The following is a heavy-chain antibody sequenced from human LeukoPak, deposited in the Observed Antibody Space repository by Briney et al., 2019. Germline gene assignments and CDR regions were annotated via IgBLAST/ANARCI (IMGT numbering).Heavy chain of an antibody. Sequence: GGSLRLSCAASGFTFSSYAMSWVRQAPGKGLEWVSAISGSGGSTYYADSVKGRFTISRDNAKNSLYLQMNSLRAEDTAVYYCARQRLDYYYGMDVWGQGTTVTVSS. D-gene: IGHD6-25*01. V-gene: IGHV3-23*01. CDR3: ARQRLDYYYGMDV. CDR1: GFTFSSYA. J-gene: IGHJ6*02. CDR2: ISGSGGST.